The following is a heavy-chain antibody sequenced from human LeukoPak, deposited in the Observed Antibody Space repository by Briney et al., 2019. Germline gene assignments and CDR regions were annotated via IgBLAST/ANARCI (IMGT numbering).Heavy chain of an antibody. V-gene: IGHV4-34*01. Sequence: PSETLSLTCAVYGGSFGGYYWSWIRQPPGKGLEWIGEINHSGSTNYNPSLKSRVTISVDTSKNQFSLKLSSVTAADTAVYYCARLFPVVRGVSDYWGQGTLVTVSS. D-gene: IGHD3-10*01. CDR2: INHSGST. J-gene: IGHJ4*02. CDR1: GGSFGGYY. CDR3: ARLFPVVRGVSDY.